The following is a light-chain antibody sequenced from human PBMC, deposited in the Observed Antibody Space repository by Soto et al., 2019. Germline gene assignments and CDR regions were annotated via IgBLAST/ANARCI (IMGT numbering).Light chain of an antibody. J-gene: IGLJ2*01. CDR1: SSDVGGYNF. CDR3: SSYRRRSTRGV. Sequence: QSALTQPASVSGAPVQSITISCTGTSSDVGGYNFVSWYQQHPGKVPKVMIYDVRKLPSGVSNRVSGSQYGNTASLPISGLQVQYEADYYCSSYRRRSTRGVFVGGTKLPVL. V-gene: IGLV2-14*03. CDR2: DVR.